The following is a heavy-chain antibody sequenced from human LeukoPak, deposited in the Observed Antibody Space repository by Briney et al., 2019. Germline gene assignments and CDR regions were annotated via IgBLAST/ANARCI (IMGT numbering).Heavy chain of an antibody. CDR2: VYYSGST. J-gene: IGHJ4*02. V-gene: IGHV4-59*01. D-gene: IGHD3-3*01. CDR1: GGSISSYY. CDR3: AGGSFWSGYDLYFDY. Sequence: SETLSLTCTVSGGSISSYYWSWIWQPPAKGMGWIGYVYYSGSTNYNHTPTRRVTISVATSKNQFSLKLSSVTAADTAVYYCAGGSFWSGYDLYFDYWGQGTLVTVSS.